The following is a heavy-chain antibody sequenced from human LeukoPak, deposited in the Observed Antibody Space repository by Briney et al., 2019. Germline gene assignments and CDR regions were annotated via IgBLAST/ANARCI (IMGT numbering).Heavy chain of an antibody. CDR3: AREVGVYYYDSSGYYPFDY. CDR1: GFTFSSYS. V-gene: IGHV3-48*01. D-gene: IGHD3-22*01. Sequence: GGSLRLSCAASGFTFSSYSMNWVSQAPGKGLEWVSYISSSSSTIYYADSVKGRFTISRVNAKNSLYLQMNSLRAEDTAVYYCAREVGVYYYDSSGYYPFDYWGQGTLVTVSS. J-gene: IGHJ4*02. CDR2: ISSSSSTI.